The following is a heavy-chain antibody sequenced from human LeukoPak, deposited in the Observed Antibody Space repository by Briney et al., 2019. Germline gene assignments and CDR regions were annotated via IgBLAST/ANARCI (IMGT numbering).Heavy chain of an antibody. J-gene: IGHJ4*02. Sequence: ASVKVSCKASGYTFTGYYMHWVRQAPGQGLEWMGRINPNSGGTNYAQKFQGRVTMTRDTSISTAHMELSRLRSDDTAVYYCARWSSYYDSSGYSYWGQGTLVTVSS. CDR1: GYTFTGYY. CDR3: ARWSSYYDSSGYSY. D-gene: IGHD3-22*01. CDR2: INPNSGGT. V-gene: IGHV1-2*06.